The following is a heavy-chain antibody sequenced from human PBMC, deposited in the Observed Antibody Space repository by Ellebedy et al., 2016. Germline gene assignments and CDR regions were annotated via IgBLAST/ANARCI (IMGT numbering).Heavy chain of an antibody. CDR2: IIPIFGTA. CDR3: ARDNTIFGLDY. V-gene: IGHV1-69*13. J-gene: IGHJ4*02. D-gene: IGHD3-3*01. CDR1: GGTFSSYA. Sequence: SVKVSXXASGGTFSSYAISWVRQAPGQGLEWMGGIIPIFGTANYAQKFQGRVTITADESTSTAYMELSSLRSEDTAVYYCARDNTIFGLDYWGQGTLVTVSS.